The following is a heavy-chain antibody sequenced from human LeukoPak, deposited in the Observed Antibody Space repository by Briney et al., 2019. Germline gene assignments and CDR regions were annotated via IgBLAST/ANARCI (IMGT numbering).Heavy chain of an antibody. Sequence: SETLSLTCTVSGGSISSGDYYWRWIRQPPGKGLEWIGYIYYSGSTYYNPSLKSRVTISVDTSKNQFSLKLRSVTAADTAVYYCARETYYDSSGYYIIDYWGQGTLVTVSS. CDR1: GGSISSGDYY. D-gene: IGHD3-22*01. CDR3: ARETYYDSSGYYIIDY. J-gene: IGHJ4*02. CDR2: IYYSGST. V-gene: IGHV4-30-4*08.